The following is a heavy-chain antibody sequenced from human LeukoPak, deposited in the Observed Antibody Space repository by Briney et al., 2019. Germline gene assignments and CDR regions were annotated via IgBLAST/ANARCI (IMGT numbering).Heavy chain of an antibody. J-gene: IGHJ4*02. CDR3: ARTPILERLGTDY. CDR1: GGSISSGDYY. CDR2: IYYSGST. D-gene: IGHD3-3*01. Sequence: PSETLSLTCTVSGGSISSGDYYWSWIRLPPGKGLEWIGYIYYSGSTYYNPSLKSRVTISVDTSKNQFSLKLSSVTAADTAVYYCARTPILERLGTDYWGQGTLVTVSS. V-gene: IGHV4-30-4*08.